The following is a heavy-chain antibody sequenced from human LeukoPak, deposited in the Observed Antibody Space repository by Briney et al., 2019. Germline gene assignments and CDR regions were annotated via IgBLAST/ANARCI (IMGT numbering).Heavy chain of an antibody. CDR3: ARRVDYYYYMDV. CDR1: GGTFSSYT. J-gene: IGHJ6*03. Sequence: ASVKVSCEASGGTFSSYTISWVRQALGQGLEWMGRIIPILGIANYAQKFQGRVTITADKSTSTAYMELSSLRSEDTAVYYCARRVDYYYYMDVWGKGTTVTVSS. V-gene: IGHV1-69*02. CDR2: IIPILGIA. D-gene: IGHD3-3*01.